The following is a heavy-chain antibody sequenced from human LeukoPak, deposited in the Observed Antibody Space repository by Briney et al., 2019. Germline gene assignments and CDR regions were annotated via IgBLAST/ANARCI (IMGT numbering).Heavy chain of an antibody. CDR1: GFTFNTYA. V-gene: IGHV3-23*01. J-gene: IGHJ4*02. CDR3: AKGASSARDHYFDY. Sequence: GGSLRLSCAASGFTFNTYAMSWVRQAPWERLQWVSGISDSGGNTYYADSVKGRFTISRDNSKNTLYLQMNSLRAEDTAVYYCAKGASSARDHYFDYWGQGTLVTVSS. D-gene: IGHD2-15*01. CDR2: ISDSGGNT.